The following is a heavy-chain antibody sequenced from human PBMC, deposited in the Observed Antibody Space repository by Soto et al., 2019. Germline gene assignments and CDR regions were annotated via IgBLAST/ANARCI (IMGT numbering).Heavy chain of an antibody. J-gene: IGHJ4*02. Sequence: EVQLLESGGGLVQPGGSLRLSCAASGFTFSSYAMSWVRQAPGKGLEWVSAISGSGGSTYYADSVKGRFTISRDNSKNTLYLQMTSLRAEDTAVYYCAKRGLVAGSFDYWGQGTLVTVSS. D-gene: IGHD6-19*01. CDR3: AKRGLVAGSFDY. CDR1: GFTFSSYA. V-gene: IGHV3-23*01. CDR2: ISGSGGST.